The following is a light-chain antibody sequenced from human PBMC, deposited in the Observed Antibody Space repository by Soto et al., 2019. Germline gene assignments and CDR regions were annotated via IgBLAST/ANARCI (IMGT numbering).Light chain of an antibody. CDR1: QSVSSN. CDR2: GAS. V-gene: IGKV3-15*01. CDR3: QQYNNWPPLT. J-gene: IGKJ1*01. Sequence: EIVMTQSPATRSVSPGERATRSCRASQSVSSNLAWYQQKPGQAPRLLIYGASTRATGIPARFSGSGSGTEFTLTISSLQSEDFAVYYCQQYNNWPPLTFGQGTKVDIK.